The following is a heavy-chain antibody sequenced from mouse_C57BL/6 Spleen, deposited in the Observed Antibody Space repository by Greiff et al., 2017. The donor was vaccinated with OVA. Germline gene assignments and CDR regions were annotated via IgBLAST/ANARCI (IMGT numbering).Heavy chain of an antibody. Sequence: VQLQQPGAELVKPGASVKLSCKASGYTFTSYWMHWVKQRPGRGLEWIGRIAPNSGGTKYNEKFKSKATLTVDKPSSTAYMQLSSLTSDDSAVYDCARWHYGSSYGFAYWGQGTLVTVSA. J-gene: IGHJ3*01. CDR3: ARWHYGSSYGFAY. CDR1: GYTFTSYW. CDR2: IAPNSGGT. D-gene: IGHD1-1*01. V-gene: IGHV1-72*01.